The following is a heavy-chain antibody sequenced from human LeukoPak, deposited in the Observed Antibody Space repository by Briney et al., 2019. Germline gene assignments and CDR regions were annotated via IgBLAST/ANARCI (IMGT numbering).Heavy chain of an antibody. CDR2: IYYSGST. Sequence: PSETLSLTCAVYGGSFSGYYWSWIRQSPGKGLEWIGYIYYSGSTSYNPSLKSRVTISIDTSKTQFSLKLSSVTAADTAVYYCARVVYSGSWGYFDYWGQGALVTVSS. CDR3: ARVVYSGSWGYFDY. D-gene: IGHD3-10*01. V-gene: IGHV4-59*01. CDR1: GGSFSGYY. J-gene: IGHJ4*02.